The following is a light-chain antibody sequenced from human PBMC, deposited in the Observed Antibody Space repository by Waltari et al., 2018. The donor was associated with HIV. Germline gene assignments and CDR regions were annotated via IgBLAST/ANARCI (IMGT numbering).Light chain of an antibody. Sequence: QSALTQSRSVSGSPGQSITISCTGTSKDVGAYNYVSSYQQHPGRAPKLLIYDLNRRPSGVPDRFSGSKSGNTASLSISGLQAEDEADYYCCSSAGRDIFVFGTGTKVTVL. V-gene: IGLV2-11*01. CDR2: DLN. CDR1: SKDVGAYNY. J-gene: IGLJ1*01. CDR3: CSSAGRDIFV.